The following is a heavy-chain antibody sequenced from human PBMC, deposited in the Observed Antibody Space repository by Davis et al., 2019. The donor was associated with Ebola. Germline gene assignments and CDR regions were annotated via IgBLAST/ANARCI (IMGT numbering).Heavy chain of an antibody. CDR2: VSTYSGHT. V-gene: IGHV1-18*01. Sequence: ASVKVSCKASGYTFKNYAISWVRQAPGQGLEWMGWVSTYSGHTNFAQNVQGRVTMTTDTSTGTAFLELRSLRSDDTAIYYCARGPYEPEREILPMDFDYWGQGTLVTVSS. CDR3: ARGPYEPEREILPMDFDY. J-gene: IGHJ4*02. CDR1: GYTFKNYA. D-gene: IGHD2-15*01.